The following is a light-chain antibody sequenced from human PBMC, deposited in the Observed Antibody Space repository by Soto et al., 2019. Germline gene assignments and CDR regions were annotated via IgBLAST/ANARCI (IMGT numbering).Light chain of an antibody. CDR3: QQNQDIPPT. V-gene: IGKV1-39*01. CDR2: VAS. J-gene: IGKJ1*01. CDR1: QSIDTY. Sequence: DLQMTQSPSSLSASVGDRVTVTCRASQSIDTYLHWYQQRPGQAPKLLIYVASTLQSGVPSRFSGSGSGTHFTLTISSLQPEDFATYYCQQNQDIPPTFGQGTRVERK.